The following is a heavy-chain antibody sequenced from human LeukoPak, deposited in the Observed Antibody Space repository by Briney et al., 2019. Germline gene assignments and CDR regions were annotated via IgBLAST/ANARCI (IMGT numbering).Heavy chain of an antibody. Sequence: GESLKISCKGSGYSFTSYWIGWVRQMPGKGLEWMGIIYPGDSDTRYSPSFQGQVTISADKSISTAYLQWSSLKASDTAMYYCASTNGYSSSWYSEYFQHWGQGTLVTVSS. D-gene: IGHD6-13*01. CDR1: GYSFTSYW. CDR3: ASTNGYSSSWYSEYFQH. J-gene: IGHJ1*01. V-gene: IGHV5-51*01. CDR2: IYPGDSDT.